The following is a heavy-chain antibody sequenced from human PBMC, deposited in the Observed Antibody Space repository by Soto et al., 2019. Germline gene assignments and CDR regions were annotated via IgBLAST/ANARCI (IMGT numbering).Heavy chain of an antibody. V-gene: IGHV1-69*13. J-gene: IGHJ6*02. CDR2: FIPVFGTA. D-gene: IGHD2-2*01. CDR1: GGTFSRYV. CDR3: TIVIIPATTTSDYHNYYGMDV. Sequence: GASVKVSCKASGGTFSRYVISWVRQAPGQGLEWIGRFIPVFGTADYAQKFQGRLTITADESTGTAYMELSSPRFEDTAVYFCTIVIIPATTTSDYHNYYGMDVWGQGTTVTVSS.